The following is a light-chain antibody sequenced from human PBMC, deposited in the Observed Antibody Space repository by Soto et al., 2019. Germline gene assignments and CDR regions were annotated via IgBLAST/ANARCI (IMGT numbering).Light chain of an antibody. Sequence: QSALTQPPSASGSPGQSVTISCTGTSSDVGLYNFVSWYQQYPGKAPKLTIYDVTKRPSGVPDRFSGSKSGNTASLTVSGLQAEDEADYYCSSYAGYNKVVFGGGTKVTVL. CDR2: DVT. CDR3: SSYAGYNKVV. CDR1: SSDVGLYNF. V-gene: IGLV2-8*01. J-gene: IGLJ2*01.